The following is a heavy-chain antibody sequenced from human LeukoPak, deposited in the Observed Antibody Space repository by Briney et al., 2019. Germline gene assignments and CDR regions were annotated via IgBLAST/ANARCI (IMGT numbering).Heavy chain of an antibody. Sequence: SETLSLTCAVSGYSISSGYYWGWIRQPPGKGLEWIGRAYHSGSTYYNPSLKSRVTISVDTSKNQFSLKLSSVTAADTAVYYCARTPYCSSASCSRFDPWGQGTLVTVSS. CDR2: AYHSGST. CDR3: ARTPYCSSASCSRFDP. J-gene: IGHJ5*02. CDR1: GYSISSGYY. D-gene: IGHD2-2*01. V-gene: IGHV4-38-2*01.